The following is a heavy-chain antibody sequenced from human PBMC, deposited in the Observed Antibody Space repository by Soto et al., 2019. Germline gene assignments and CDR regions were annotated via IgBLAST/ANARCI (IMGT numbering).Heavy chain of an antibody. D-gene: IGHD3-3*01. Sequence: PSETLSLTCTVSGGSISSSSYYWGWIRQPPGKGLEWIVSIYYSGSTYYNPSLKSRVTISVDTSKNQFSLKLSSVTAADTAVYYCAGGYYDFWSGINYYYYGMDVWGQGTTVTVSS. CDR3: AGGYYDFWSGINYYYYGMDV. J-gene: IGHJ6*02. CDR2: IYYSGST. V-gene: IGHV4-39*01. CDR1: GGSISSSSYY.